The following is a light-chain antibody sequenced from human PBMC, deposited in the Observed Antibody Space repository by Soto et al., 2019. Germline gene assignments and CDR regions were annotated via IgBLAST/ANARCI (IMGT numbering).Light chain of an antibody. CDR3: MQGTHWPIT. J-gene: IGKJ5*01. CDR2: KVS. V-gene: IGKV2-30*02. CDR1: QSLVHSDGIAY. Sequence: DVVMTQSPLSLPVTLGQPASISCRSNQSLVHSDGIAYFSWFQQRPGRSPRRXIYKVSTRDSGVPDRFSGSGSGTDFALKISRVEAEDVGVYYCMQGTHWPITFGQGTRLEIK.